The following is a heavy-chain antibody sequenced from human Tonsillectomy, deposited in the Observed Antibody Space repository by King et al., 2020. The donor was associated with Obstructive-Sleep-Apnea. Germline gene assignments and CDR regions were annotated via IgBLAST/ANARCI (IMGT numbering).Heavy chain of an antibody. V-gene: IGHV3-66*01. D-gene: IGHD6-13*01. CDR1: GLTVSGNY. J-gene: IGHJ4*02. CDR2: IYSGGST. CDR3: VGVVFPPGFSSSWYYFDY. Sequence: VQLVESGGGLVQPGGSLRLSCAVSGLTVSGNYMSWVRQAPGKGLEWVSVIYSGGSTYYADSVKGRFTISRDNSKNVLYLQMNSLRAEDTAVYYGVGVVFPPGFSSSWYYFDYWGQGTLVTVSS.